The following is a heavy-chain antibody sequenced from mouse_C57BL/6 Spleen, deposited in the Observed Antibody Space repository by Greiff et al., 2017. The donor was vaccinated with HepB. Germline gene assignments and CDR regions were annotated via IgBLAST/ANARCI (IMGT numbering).Heavy chain of an antibody. Sequence: DVMLVESGGGLVKPGGSLKLSCAASGFTFSSYAMSWVRQTPEKRLEWVATISDGGSYTYYPDNVKGRFTISRDNAKNNLYLQMSHLKSEDTAMYYCARDGGQLRGYYFDYWGQGTTLTVSS. J-gene: IGHJ2*01. CDR1: GFTFSSYA. V-gene: IGHV5-4*01. D-gene: IGHD3-2*02. CDR2: ISDGGSYT. CDR3: ARDGGQLRGYYFDY.